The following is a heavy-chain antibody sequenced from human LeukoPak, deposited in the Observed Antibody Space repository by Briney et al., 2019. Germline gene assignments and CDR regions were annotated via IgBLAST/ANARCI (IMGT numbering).Heavy chain of an antibody. CDR3: ARLRRVGATPFDY. CDR2: IYHSGST. CDR1: GYSISSVYY. D-gene: IGHD1-26*01. V-gene: IGHV4-38-2*02. Sequence: SETLSLTCTVSGYSISSVYYWGWIRQPPGKGLEWIGSIYHSGSTYYNPSLKSRVTISVDTSKNQFSLKLSSVTAADTAMYYCARLRRVGATPFDYWGQGTLVTVSS. J-gene: IGHJ4*02.